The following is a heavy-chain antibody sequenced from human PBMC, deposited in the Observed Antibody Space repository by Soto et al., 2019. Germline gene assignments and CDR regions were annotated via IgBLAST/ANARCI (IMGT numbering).Heavy chain of an antibody. CDR3: ARHPCSGGSCFNWFDP. CDR1: GGSISSYY. CDR2: IYYSGST. V-gene: IGHV4-59*08. D-gene: IGHD2-15*01. J-gene: IGHJ5*02. Sequence: SETLSLTCTVSGGSISSYYWSWIRQPPGKGLEWIGYIYYSGSTNYNPSLTSRVTISVDTSKNQFSLKLSSVTAADTAVYYCARHPCSGGSCFNWFDPWGQGTLVTVSS.